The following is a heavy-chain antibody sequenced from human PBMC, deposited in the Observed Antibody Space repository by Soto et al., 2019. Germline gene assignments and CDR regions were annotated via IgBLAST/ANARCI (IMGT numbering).Heavy chain of an antibody. CDR1: GFTFSDYY. CDR3: AKRACSTASCSYFDY. Sequence: GGSLRLSCAASGFTFSDYYMSWIRQAPGKGLEWVSGISGTDGSTSYIDSVKGRFTISRDDSENTLYLQMNSLRAEDTAVYYCAKRACSTASCSYFDYWRQGTLVTVSS. D-gene: IGHD2-2*01. J-gene: IGHJ4*02. V-gene: IGHV3-23*01. CDR2: ISGTDGST.